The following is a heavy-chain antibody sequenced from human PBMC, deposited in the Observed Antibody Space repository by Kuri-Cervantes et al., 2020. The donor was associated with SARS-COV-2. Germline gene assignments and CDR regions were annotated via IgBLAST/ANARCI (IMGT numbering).Heavy chain of an antibody. V-gene: IGHV1-24*01. CDR3: ATTSPIVGASNWFDP. CDR2: FDPEDGET. J-gene: IGHJ5*02. D-gene: IGHD1-26*01. CDR1: GYTLTELS. Sequence: ASVKVSCKVSGYTLTELSMHWVRQAPGKGLEWMGGFDPEDGETIYAQKFQGRVTMTEDTSTDTAYMELSSLRSEDTAVYYCATTSPIVGASNWFDPWGQGTLVTVSS.